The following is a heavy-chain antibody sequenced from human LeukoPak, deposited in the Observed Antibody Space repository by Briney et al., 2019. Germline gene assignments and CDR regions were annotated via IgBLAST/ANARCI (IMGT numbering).Heavy chain of an antibody. J-gene: IGHJ4*02. CDR3: ARDNMLLWFGELGAYYFDY. V-gene: IGHV1-69*05. CDR1: GGTFSSYA. Sequence: SVKVSCKASGGTFSSYAISWVRQAPGQGLEWMGGIIPIFGTANYAQKFQGRVTITTDESTSTAYMELSSLRSEDTAVYYCARDNMLLWFGELGAYYFDYWGQGTLVTVSS. CDR2: IIPIFGTA. D-gene: IGHD3-10*01.